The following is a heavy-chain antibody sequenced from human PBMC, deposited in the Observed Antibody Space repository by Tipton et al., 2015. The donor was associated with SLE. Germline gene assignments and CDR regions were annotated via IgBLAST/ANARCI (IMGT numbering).Heavy chain of an antibody. V-gene: IGHV4-61*02. D-gene: IGHD5-18*01. CDR2: IYTSGST. CDR3: ARDPGAAMVTDYFDY. J-gene: IGHJ4*02. Sequence: TLSLTCTVSGGSISSGSYYWTWIRQPAGKGLEWIGRIYTSGSTNYNPSLKSRVTVSVDTSKNQFSLKLSSVTAADTAVYYCARDPGAAMVTDYFDYWGQGTLVTVSS. CDR1: GGSISSGSYY.